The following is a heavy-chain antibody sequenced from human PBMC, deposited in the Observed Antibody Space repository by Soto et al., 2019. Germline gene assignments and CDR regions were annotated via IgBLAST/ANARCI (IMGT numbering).Heavy chain of an antibody. V-gene: IGHV1-18*01. D-gene: IGHD2-15*01. CDR2: ISAYNGNT. CDR3: ARDFARGKTPKYRMDV. J-gene: IGHJ6*02. CDR1: GYTFTSYG. Sequence: ASVKVSCKASGYTFTSYGISWVRQAPGQGLEWMGWISAYNGNTNYAQKLQGRVTMTTDTSTSTAYMELRSLRSDDTAVYYCARDFARGKTPKYRMDVWGQGTTVTVSS.